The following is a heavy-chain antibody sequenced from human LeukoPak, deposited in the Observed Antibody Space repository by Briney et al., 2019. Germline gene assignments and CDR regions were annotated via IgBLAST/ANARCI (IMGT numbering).Heavy chain of an antibody. V-gene: IGHV5-51*01. J-gene: IGHJ4*02. CDR3: ASSGSSGWLGPTGSFDY. CDR2: IYPGDSDT. Sequence: GETLKISCKGSGYSFTSYWIGWVRQMPGKGLEWMGIIYPGDSDTRYSPSFQGQVTISADKSISTAYLQWSSLKASDTAMYYCASSGSSGWLGPTGSFDYWGQGTLVTVSS. CDR1: GYSFTSYW. D-gene: IGHD6-19*01.